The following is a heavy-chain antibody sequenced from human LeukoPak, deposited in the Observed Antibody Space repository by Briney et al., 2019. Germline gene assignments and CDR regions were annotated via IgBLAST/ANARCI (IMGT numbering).Heavy chain of an antibody. Sequence: SETLSLTCTVSGGSISSSSYYWAWIRQPPGKGLEWIGSMYYSGSTYYNPSLKSRVTISLDTSKNQFSLKLSSVTAAGTAVYYCATSAKVTCTRTFVYWGQGSLVTVSS. J-gene: IGHJ4*02. D-gene: IGHD4-17*01. V-gene: IGHV4-39*01. CDR1: GGSISSSSYY. CDR2: MYYSGST. CDR3: ATSAKVTCTRTFVY.